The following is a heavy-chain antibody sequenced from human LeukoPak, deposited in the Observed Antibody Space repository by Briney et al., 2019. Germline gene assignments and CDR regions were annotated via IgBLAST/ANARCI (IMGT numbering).Heavy chain of an antibody. CDR2: ISSSGGST. CDR1: GFTFSSDA. CDR3: AKGGAQV. D-gene: IGHD1-26*01. V-gene: IGHV3-23*01. Sequence: GGSLRLSCAASGFTFSSDAARWVRQAPGKGMEWVSAISSSGGSTYYADSVRGRFIIARDSSKNTLYLQMNSLRVEDTAVYYCAKGGAQVGGQGTLVTVSS. J-gene: IGHJ4*02.